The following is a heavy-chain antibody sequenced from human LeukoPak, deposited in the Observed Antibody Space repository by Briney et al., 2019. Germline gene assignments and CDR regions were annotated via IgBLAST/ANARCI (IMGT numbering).Heavy chain of an antibody. D-gene: IGHD3-16*02. V-gene: IGHV3-23*01. CDR1: GFTLSSYA. CDR2: ISGSGGST. Sequence: AGGSLRLSCAASGFTLSSYAMSWVRQAPGKGLEWVSAISGSGGSTYYADSVKGRFTISRDNSKNTLYLQMNSLRAEDTAVYYCAKVGDDYIWGSYPFDAFDIWGQGTMVTVSS. CDR3: AKVGDDYIWGSYPFDAFDI. J-gene: IGHJ3*02.